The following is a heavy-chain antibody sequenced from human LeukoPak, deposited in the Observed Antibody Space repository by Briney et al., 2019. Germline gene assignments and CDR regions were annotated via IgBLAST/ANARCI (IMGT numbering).Heavy chain of an antibody. J-gene: IGHJ4*02. V-gene: IGHV4-61*05. CDR1: GGSISSSSYY. Sequence: PSETLSLTCTVSGGSISSSSYYWGWIRQPPGKGLEWIAYNYYSGITNYNPSLKSRVTISVDTSKNQFSLKLRSMTAADTAVYYCARADSATSGYYPHHLDYWGQGTLVTVSS. CDR3: ARADSATSGYYPHHLDY. D-gene: IGHD3-22*01. CDR2: NYYSGIT.